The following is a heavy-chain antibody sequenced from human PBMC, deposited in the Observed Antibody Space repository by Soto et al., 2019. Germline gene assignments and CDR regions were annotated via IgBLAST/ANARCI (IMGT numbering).Heavy chain of an antibody. D-gene: IGHD3-10*02. CDR1: GFTFSSHA. CDR3: ATGVRGVPYYFDY. Sequence: PGGSLRLSCGASGFTFSSHAMTWVRQAPGKGLEWVSGISGSGDSTYYADSVKGRFSMSRDNSKNTLYLQMRSLRAEDTAVYYCATGVRGVPYYFDYRGQGTLVTVSS. J-gene: IGHJ4*02. V-gene: IGHV3-23*01. CDR2: ISGSGDST.